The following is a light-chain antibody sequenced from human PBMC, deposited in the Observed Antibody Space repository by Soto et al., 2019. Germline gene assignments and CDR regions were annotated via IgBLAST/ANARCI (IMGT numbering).Light chain of an antibody. CDR2: DVS. V-gene: IGLV2-14*01. CDR1: SSDVGAYNY. Sequence: ALTQPASVSGSPGQSITISCTGTSSDVGAYNYVSWYQQHPGKAPKLMIYDVSHRPSGVSHRFSGSKSGNTASLTISGLQAEDEADYYCGSYTTSSNYVFGTGTKVTVL. CDR3: GSYTTSSNYV. J-gene: IGLJ1*01.